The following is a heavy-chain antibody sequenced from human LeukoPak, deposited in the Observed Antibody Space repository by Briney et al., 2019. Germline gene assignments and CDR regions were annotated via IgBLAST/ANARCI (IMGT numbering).Heavy chain of an antibody. CDR3: ASISGLLCYFDS. CDR2: SYTGGNT. CDR1: GFPVISTY. V-gene: IGHV3-66*01. Sequence: PGGSLRISRPGPGFPVISTYMGGVRPAPGKGLGWVSVSYTGGNTHYADSVKGRFTLSRDNSKNSVYLQMNSLRVEDTAMYCCASISGLLCYFDSWGQGTLVTVSS. D-gene: IGHD2-21*01. J-gene: IGHJ4*02.